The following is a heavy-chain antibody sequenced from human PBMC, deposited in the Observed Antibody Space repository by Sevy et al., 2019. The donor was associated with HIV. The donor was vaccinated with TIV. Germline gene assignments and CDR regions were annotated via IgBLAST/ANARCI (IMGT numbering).Heavy chain of an antibody. V-gene: IGHV4-31*03. CDR2: IYYSGST. CDR3: ARTGVLVLAALYNWFDP. D-gene: IGHD2-2*01. CDR1: GGSISSGGYY. Sequence: SETLSLTCTVSGGSISSGGYYWSWIRQHPGKGLEWIGYIYYSGSTYYNPSLKSRVTISVDTSKNQFSLKLSSVTAADTAVYYCARTGVLVLAALYNWFDPWGQGTLVAVSS. J-gene: IGHJ5*02.